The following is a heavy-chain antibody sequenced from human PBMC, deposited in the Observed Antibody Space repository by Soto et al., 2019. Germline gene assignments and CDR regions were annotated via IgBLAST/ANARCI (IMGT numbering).Heavy chain of an antibody. J-gene: IGHJ6*02. CDR3: GSVGYCSSTNCLFYYYHYGMDV. CDR1: GGTFSSHA. V-gene: IGHV1-69*13. Sequence: SVKVSCKASGGTFSSHAISWVRQAPGRGLEWMGGIIPIFGTTNYAQNFRARVTITADESTSTAYMELSSLTSEDTAVYYCGSVGYCSSTNCLFYYYHYGMDVWGQGTTVTVS. CDR2: IIPIFGTT. D-gene: IGHD2-2*03.